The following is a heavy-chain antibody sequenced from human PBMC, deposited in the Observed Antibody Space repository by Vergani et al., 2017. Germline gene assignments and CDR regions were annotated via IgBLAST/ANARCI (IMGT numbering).Heavy chain of an antibody. CDR1: GYIFKNYY. CDR2: LNPTTGHT. J-gene: IGHJ5*02. Sequence: VQLVQSGAEVRKPGASVTVSCTASGYIFKNYYIHWLRQAPGQAFEWMGILNPTTGHTTSAQKFMGRVDMTRDPSTDTSTRTFQMTLSSLRSEDTAVYYCARSIGYCAGATGPAYYFDHWGQGTRVTVSS. CDR3: ARSIGYCAGATGPAYYFDH. D-gene: IGHD2-21*01. V-gene: IGHV1-46*02.